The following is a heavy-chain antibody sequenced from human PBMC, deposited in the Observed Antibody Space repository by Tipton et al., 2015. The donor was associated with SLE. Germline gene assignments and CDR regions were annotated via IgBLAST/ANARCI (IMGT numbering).Heavy chain of an antibody. CDR3: ANYRLYGSGSYAFDI. V-gene: IGHV4-39*07. J-gene: IGHJ3*02. CDR1: GGSISSSSYY. D-gene: IGHD3-10*01. Sequence: TLSHTCTVSGGSISSSSYYWGWIRQPPGKGLEWIGSIYYSGSTYYNPSLKSRVTISVDTSKNQFSLKPSSVTAADTAVYYCANYRLYGSGSYAFDIWGQGTMVTVSS. CDR2: IYYSGST.